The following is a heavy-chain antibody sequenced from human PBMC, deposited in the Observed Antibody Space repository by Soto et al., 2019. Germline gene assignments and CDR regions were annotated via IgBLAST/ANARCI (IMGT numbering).Heavy chain of an antibody. CDR2: IYPGDSDT. V-gene: IGHV5-51*01. D-gene: IGHD6-19*01. CDR3: ARPIKSSGWYSPVY. Sequence: GESLTISCKGSRYRFTSYWIGWVRKMPGKGLEWMGIIYPGDSDTRYSPSFQGQVTISADKSISTAYLQWSSLKASDTAMYYCARPIKSSGWYSPVYWGQGTLVTVSS. CDR1: RYRFTSYW. J-gene: IGHJ4*02.